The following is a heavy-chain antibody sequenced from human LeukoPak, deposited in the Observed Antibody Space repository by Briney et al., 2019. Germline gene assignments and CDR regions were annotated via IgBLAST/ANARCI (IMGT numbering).Heavy chain of an antibody. Sequence: PGGSLRLSCAASGFTFSSYAMNWVRQAPGKGLEWVSTISGSGATTSYADSVKGRFTISRDNSKNTQYLQMNSLRAEDTAVYYCAKGSSNTYHYYMDVWGKGTTVTVSS. D-gene: IGHD2-8*01. J-gene: IGHJ6*03. V-gene: IGHV3-23*01. CDR2: ISGSGATT. CDR1: GFTFSSYA. CDR3: AKGSSNTYHYYMDV.